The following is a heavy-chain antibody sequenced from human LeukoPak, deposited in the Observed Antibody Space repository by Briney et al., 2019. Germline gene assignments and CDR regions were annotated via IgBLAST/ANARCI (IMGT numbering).Heavy chain of an antibody. Sequence: ASVKVSCKASGYTFTSYEINWVRQATGQGLEWMGWMNPNNGNTRYAQMFQGRVTMTRNTSISTAYMELSSLRSEDTAVYYCARAVVLRYFDWLLSPPNWFDPWGQGTLVTVSS. J-gene: IGHJ5*02. CDR1: GYTFTSYE. V-gene: IGHV1-8*01. D-gene: IGHD3-9*01. CDR3: ARAVVLRYFDWLLSPPNWFDP. CDR2: MNPNNGNT.